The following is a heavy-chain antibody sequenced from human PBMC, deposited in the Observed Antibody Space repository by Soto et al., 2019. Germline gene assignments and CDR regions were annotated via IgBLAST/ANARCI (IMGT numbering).Heavy chain of an antibody. V-gene: IGHV3-66*01. CDR1: GFTVSSNY. Sequence: PGGSLRLSCAASGFTVSSNYMNWVRQAPGKGLEWVSVIYSGGSTYYADSVKGRFTISRDNSKNTLYLQMSSLRAEDTAVYYCARSWAVAGSYDYWGQGTLVTVSS. D-gene: IGHD6-19*01. CDR3: ARSWAVAGSYDY. CDR2: IYSGGST. J-gene: IGHJ4*02.